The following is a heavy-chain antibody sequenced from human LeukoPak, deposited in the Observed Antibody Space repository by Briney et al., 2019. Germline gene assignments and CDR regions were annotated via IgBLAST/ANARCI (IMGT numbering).Heavy chain of an antibody. J-gene: IGHJ4*02. CDR2: IWYDGSNK. CDR1: GFTFSSYG. V-gene: IGHV3-33*01. Sequence: PGRSLRLSCAASGFTFSSYGMLWVRQAPGKGQEWVAVIWYDGSNKYYADSVKGRFTISRDNSKNTLYLQMNSLRAVDTAVYYCARRNTLDYWGQGTLVTVSS. D-gene: IGHD2-2*02. CDR3: ARRNTLDY.